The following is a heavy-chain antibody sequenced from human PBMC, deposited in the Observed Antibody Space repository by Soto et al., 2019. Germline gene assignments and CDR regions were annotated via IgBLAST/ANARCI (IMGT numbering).Heavy chain of an antibody. V-gene: IGHV4-59*01. CDR3: ARGHGAGCSSTSCYGRYYYMDV. CDR2: IYDSGIT. J-gene: IGHJ6*03. CDR1: GGSISSYY. Sequence: SETLSLTCTVSGGSISSYYWSWIRQPPGKGLEWIGYIYDSGITNCNPSLKSRVTISVDTSKNQFSLKVSSVTAADTAVYYCARGHGAGCSSTSCYGRYYYMDVWGKGTTVTVSS. D-gene: IGHD2-2*01.